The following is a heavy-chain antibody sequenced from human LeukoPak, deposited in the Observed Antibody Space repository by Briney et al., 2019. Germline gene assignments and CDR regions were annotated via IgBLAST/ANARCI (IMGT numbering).Heavy chain of an antibody. V-gene: IGHV4-30-2*01. CDR3: AREVGGATWDY. D-gene: IGHD5-12*01. CDR1: GGSISSGSYY. CDR2: IYQGGST. Sequence: PSETLSLTCTVSGGSISSGSYYWSWIRQPPGKGLEWIGYIYQGGSTYYNPSLKSRVTISADRSKNQFSLNLSSVTAADTAVYYCAREVGGATWDYWGQGTLVTVSS. J-gene: IGHJ4*02.